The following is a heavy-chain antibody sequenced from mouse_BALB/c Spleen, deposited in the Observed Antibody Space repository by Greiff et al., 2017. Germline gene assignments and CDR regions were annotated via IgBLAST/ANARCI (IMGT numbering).Heavy chain of an antibody. CDR1: GFTFSSFG. D-gene: IGHD2-10*02. V-gene: IGHV5-17*02. Sequence: EVKLEESGGGLVQPGGSRKLSCAASGFTFSSFGMHWVRQAPEKGLEWVAYISSGSSTIYYADTVKGRFTISRDNPKNTLFLQMTSLRSEDTAMYYCARGGYGKTMDYWGQGTSVTVSS. J-gene: IGHJ4*01. CDR3: ARGGYGKTMDY. CDR2: ISSGSSTI.